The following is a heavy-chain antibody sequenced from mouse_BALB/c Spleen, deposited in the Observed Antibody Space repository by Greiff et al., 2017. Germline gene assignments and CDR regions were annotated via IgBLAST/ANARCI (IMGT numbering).Heavy chain of an antibody. J-gene: IGHJ4*01. CDR1: GFTFSSFG. CDR2: ISSGSSTI. D-gene: IGHD3-2*01. Sequence: DVKLVESGGGLVQPGGSRKLSCAASGFTFSSFGMHWVRQAPEKGLEWVAYISSGSSTIYYADTVKGRFTISRDNPKNTLFLQMTSLRSEDTAMYYCARGTARATAMDYWGQGTSVTVSS. V-gene: IGHV5-17*02. CDR3: ARGTARATAMDY.